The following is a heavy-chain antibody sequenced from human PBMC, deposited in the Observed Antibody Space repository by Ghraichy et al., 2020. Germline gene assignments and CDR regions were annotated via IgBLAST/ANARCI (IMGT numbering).Heavy chain of an antibody. D-gene: IGHD1-26*01. CDR3: ARGGRWELPTKAVRAFDI. J-gene: IGHJ3*02. Sequence: GGSLRLSCAASGFTFSSYSMNWVRQAPGKGLEWVSYISSSSSTIYYADSVKGRFTISRDNAKNSLYLQMNSLRDEDTAVYYCARGGRWELPTKAVRAFDIWGQGTMVTVSS. CDR2: ISSSSSTI. CDR1: GFTFSSYS. V-gene: IGHV3-48*02.